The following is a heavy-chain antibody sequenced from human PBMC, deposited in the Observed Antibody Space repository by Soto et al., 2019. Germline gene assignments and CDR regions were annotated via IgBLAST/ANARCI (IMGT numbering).Heavy chain of an antibody. V-gene: IGHV4-59*12. Sequence: SETLSVTCTVSGGSISSNYWTWIRQPPGKGLEWIGYVYNSGSINYNPLLKSRVTISEETSKSQFSLKVNSMTAADTAVYYCARYRREAVAGYTLDNWGQGILVTVSS. J-gene: IGHJ4*02. CDR1: GGSISSNY. D-gene: IGHD6-13*01. CDR2: VYNSGSI. CDR3: ARYRREAVAGYTLDN.